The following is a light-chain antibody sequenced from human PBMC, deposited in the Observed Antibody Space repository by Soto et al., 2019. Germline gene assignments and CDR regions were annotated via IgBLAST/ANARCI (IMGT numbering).Light chain of an antibody. J-gene: IGKJ2*01. CDR2: GAS. CDR1: QSVSSN. V-gene: IGKV3-15*01. Sequence: EIVMTQSPATLSVSPGERVNLSCRASQSVSSNLAWYQQKPGQAPRLLIYGASTRATGIPARFSGSGSGTEFTLTISSLQSEDFAVYYCQQYNSWPYTFGQGTKLEIK. CDR3: QQYNSWPYT.